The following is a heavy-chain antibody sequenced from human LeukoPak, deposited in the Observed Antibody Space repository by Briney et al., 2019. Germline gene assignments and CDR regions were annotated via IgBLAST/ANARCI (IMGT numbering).Heavy chain of an antibody. J-gene: IGHJ4*02. CDR1: GYTFTGYY. V-gene: IGHV1-2*02. CDR2: INPNSGGT. D-gene: IGHD3-22*01. Sequence: PRASVRVSCKASGYTFTGYYMHWVRQAPGQGLEWMGWINPNSGGTNYAQKFQGRVTMTRDTSISTAYMELSRLRSDDTAVYYCARVVVITENYFDYWGQGTLVTVSS. CDR3: ARVVVITENYFDY.